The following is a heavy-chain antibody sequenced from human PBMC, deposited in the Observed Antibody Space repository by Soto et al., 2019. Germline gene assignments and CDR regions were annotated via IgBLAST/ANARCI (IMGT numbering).Heavy chain of an antibody. Sequence: SETLSLTCTVSGGSISSYYWSWIRQPPGKGLEWIGYIYYSGSTNYNPSLKSRVTISVDTSKNQFSLKLSSVTAADTAVYYCARDGGYGDYDNWFDPWGQGTLVTVSS. CDR2: IYYSGST. V-gene: IGHV4-59*01. CDR1: GGSISSYY. J-gene: IGHJ5*02. CDR3: ARDGGYGDYDNWFDP. D-gene: IGHD4-17*01.